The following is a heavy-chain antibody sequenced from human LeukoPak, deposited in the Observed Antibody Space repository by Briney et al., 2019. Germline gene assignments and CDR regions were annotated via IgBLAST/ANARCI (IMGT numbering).Heavy chain of an antibody. V-gene: IGHV4-61*01. Sequence: RASETLSLTCTVSGGSISSGSYYWSWIRQPPGKGLEWIGYIYYSGGTNYNPSLKSRVTISVDTSKNQFSLKLSSVTAADTAVYYCARRYYDFWSGYPRDAFDIWGQGTMVTVSS. CDR2: IYYSGGT. J-gene: IGHJ3*02. D-gene: IGHD3-3*01. CDR3: ARRYYDFWSGYPRDAFDI. CDR1: GGSISSGSYY.